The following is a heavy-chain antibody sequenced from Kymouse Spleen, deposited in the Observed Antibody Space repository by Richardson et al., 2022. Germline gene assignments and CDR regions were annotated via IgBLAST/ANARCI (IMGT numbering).Heavy chain of an antibody. D-gene: IGHD1-1*01,IGHD1-20*01,IGHD1-7*01. V-gene: IGHV3-15*01. CDR1: GFTFSNAW. CDR3: TTEETGTDYFDY. J-gene: IGHJ4*02. Sequence: EVQLVESGGGLVKPGGSLRLSCAASGFTFSNAWMSWVRQAPGKGLEWVGRIKSKTDGGTTDYAAPVKGRFTISRDDSKNTLYLQMNSLKTEDTAVYYCTTEETGTDYFDYWGQGTLVTVSS. CDR2: IKSKTDGGTT.